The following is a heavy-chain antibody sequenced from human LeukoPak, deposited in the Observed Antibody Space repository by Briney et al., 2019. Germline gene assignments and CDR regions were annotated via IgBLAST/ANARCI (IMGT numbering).Heavy chain of an antibody. CDR1: GGSISSGGYY. V-gene: IGHV4-31*03. CDR3: ARDSKRYYDSSGYFYYYGMDV. J-gene: IGHJ6*02. Sequence: SETLSLTCTVSGGSISSGGYYWSWIRQHPGKGLEWIGYIYYSGSTYYNPSLKSGVTISVDTSKNQFSPKLSTVTAADTAVYYCARDSKRYYDSSGYFYYYGMDVWGQGTTVTVSS. D-gene: IGHD3-22*01. CDR2: IYYSGST.